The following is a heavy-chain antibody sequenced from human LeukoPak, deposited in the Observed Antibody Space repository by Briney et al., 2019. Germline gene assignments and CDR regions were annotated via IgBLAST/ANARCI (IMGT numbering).Heavy chain of an antibody. CDR3: ARGRSTFDY. V-gene: IGHV3-20*04. Sequence: PGGSLRLSCAVSGFTFDDYGVSWVRQAPGKGLEWVSGINWNGGSIGYADSVKGRFTISRDNVKNSLYLQMNSLRAEDTALYYCARGRSTFDYWGQGTLVTVSS. CDR1: GFTFDDYG. CDR2: INWNGGSI. D-gene: IGHD2-2*01. J-gene: IGHJ4*02.